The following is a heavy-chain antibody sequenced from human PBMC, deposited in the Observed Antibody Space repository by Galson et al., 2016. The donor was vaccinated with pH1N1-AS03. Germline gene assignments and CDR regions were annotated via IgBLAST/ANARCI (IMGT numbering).Heavy chain of an antibody. CDR2: VYSTGSV. J-gene: IGHJ4*02. V-gene: IGHV4-4*08. D-gene: IGHD2-8*01. CDR3: AREWSAFDY. Sequence: SETLSLTCTVSGDSMGIYTWNWIRQPPGKGLEWIGYVYSTGSVNYNPSFKSRVSISVDTSKNQFSLKLRSMTAADTAVYYCAREWSAFDYWGQGTLVTVSS. CDR1: GDSMGIYT.